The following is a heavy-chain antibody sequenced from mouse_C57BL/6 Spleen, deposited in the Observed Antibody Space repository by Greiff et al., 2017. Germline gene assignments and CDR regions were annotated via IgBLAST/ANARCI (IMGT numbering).Heavy chain of an antibody. D-gene: IGHD1-1*01. Sequence: ESGAELVRPGASVTLSCKASGYTFTDYEMHWVKQTPVHGLEWIGAIDPETGGTAYNQKFKGKAILTADKSSSTAYMELRSLTSEDSAVYYSTRKGETVVARDWYFDVWGTGTTVTVSS. V-gene: IGHV1-15*01. J-gene: IGHJ1*03. CDR1: GYTFTDYE. CDR3: TRKGETVVARDWYFDV. CDR2: IDPETGGT.